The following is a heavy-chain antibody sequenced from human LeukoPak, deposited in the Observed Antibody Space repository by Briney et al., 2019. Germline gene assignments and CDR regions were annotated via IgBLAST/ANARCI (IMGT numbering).Heavy chain of an antibody. V-gene: IGHV3-23*01. Sequence: PGGSLRLSCVVSGISLTNYAMTWVRQAPGKGLEWVSYISKRGGSTSYADSVKGRFTISRDTSLNTLYLQMTSLRAEDTAVYFCAKRGIVIRGILVIGYHQEAYRYDYWGQGVLVTVSS. CDR2: ISKRGGST. D-gene: IGHD3-10*01. J-gene: IGHJ4*02. CDR3: AKRGIVIRGILVIGYHQEAYRYDY. CDR1: GISLTNYA.